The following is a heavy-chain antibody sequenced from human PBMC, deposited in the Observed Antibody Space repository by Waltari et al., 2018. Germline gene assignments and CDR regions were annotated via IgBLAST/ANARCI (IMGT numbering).Heavy chain of an antibody. D-gene: IGHD2-15*01. CDR1: GDSIRNNFF. CDR3: ASDRGRGLYLDS. V-gene: IGHV4-4*02. J-gene: IGHJ4*02. CDR2: VHQSGRS. Sequence: QVQLQESGPGLGKPSGTLSLTCTVSGDSIRNNFFWSWVRQSPGKGLEWIGQVHQSGRSNYNPSLESRVTVSMDTSKNQFSLRVTSVTAADTAIYYCASDRGRGLYLDSWGQGTLVTVSP.